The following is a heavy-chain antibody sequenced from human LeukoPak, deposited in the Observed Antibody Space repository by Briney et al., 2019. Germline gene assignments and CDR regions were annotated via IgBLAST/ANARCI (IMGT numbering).Heavy chain of an antibody. CDR2: ISAYNGYT. CDR1: GYIFTNYG. D-gene: IGHD4-23*01. CDR3: ARDKAVTTEVTQHFQH. V-gene: IGHV1-18*01. Sequence: ASVKVSCKASGYIFTNYGFSWVRQAPGQGLEWMGWISAYNGYTDYAQKFQFRVTMTTDTSTSTAYMELRSLRSDDTAVYYCARDKAVTTEVTQHFQHWGQGTLVTVSS. J-gene: IGHJ1*01.